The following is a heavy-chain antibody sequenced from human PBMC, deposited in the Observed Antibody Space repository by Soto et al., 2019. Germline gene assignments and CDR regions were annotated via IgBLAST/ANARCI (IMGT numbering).Heavy chain of an antibody. CDR1: GFTFSSYA. CDR3: ARVLYYYDSSGYGALDI. Sequence: GGSLRLSCAASGFTFSSYAMHWVRQAPGKGLEWVAVISYDGSNKYYADSVKGRFTISRDNSKNTLYLQMNSLRAEDTAVYYCARVLYYYDSSGYGALDIWGQGTMVTVSS. V-gene: IGHV3-30-3*01. D-gene: IGHD3-22*01. J-gene: IGHJ3*02. CDR2: ISYDGSNK.